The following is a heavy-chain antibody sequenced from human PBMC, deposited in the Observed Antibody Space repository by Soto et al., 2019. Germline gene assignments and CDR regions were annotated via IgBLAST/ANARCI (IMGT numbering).Heavy chain of an antibody. D-gene: IGHD3-22*01. J-gene: IGHJ4*02. CDR2: ISSDGNHQ. V-gene: IGHV3-30*03. CDR3: SRGTYYPQSSGLHADY. Sequence: PGGSLRLSCATSGFMFNDYAMYWVRQAPGQGLEWVAMISSDGNHQFYVDNVRGRFTVSRDNSKNTLNLQMNSLRPEDTAVYYCSRGTYYPQSSGLHADYWGPGTLVTVSS. CDR1: GFMFNDYA.